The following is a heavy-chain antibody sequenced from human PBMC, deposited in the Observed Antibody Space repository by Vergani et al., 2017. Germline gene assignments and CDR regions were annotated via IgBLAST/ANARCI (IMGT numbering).Heavy chain of an antibody. D-gene: IGHD3-10*01. CDR2: ISGSGGST. V-gene: IGHV3-23*01. J-gene: IGHJ4*02. Sequence: EVQLLESGGGLVQPGGSLRLSCAASGFTFSSYAMSWVRQAPGKGLEWVSAISGSGGSTYYADSVKGRFTISRDNSKNTLYLQMNSLRAEDTAVYYCARGGLLWFGELGYWGQGTLVTVAS. CDR1: GFTFSSYA. CDR3: ARGGLLWFGELGY.